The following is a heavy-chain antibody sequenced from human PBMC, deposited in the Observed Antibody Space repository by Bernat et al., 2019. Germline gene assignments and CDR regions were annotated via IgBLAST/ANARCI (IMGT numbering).Heavy chain of an antibody. CDR2: MNPDSGNR. D-gene: IGHD2-2*01. Sequence: QVQLVQSGAEVKKPGASVKVSCKASGYTFTSYDINWVRQATGQGLEWVGWMNPDSGNRGHAQKFQGRVTMTRDTSISTAYMELSSLTSEDTAVYYCARGYCSGTSCWIFDHWGQGSLVTVSS. V-gene: IGHV1-8*01. J-gene: IGHJ4*02. CDR3: ARGYCSGTSCWIFDH. CDR1: GYTFTSYD.